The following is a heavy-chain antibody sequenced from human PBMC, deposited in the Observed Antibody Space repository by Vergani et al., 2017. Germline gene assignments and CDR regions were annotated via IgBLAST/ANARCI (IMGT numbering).Heavy chain of an antibody. D-gene: IGHD3-3*01. CDR2: IYTSGST. CDR1: GGSISSGSYY. CDR3: ARAPYDFWSGSITYYFDY. V-gene: IGHV4-61*02. J-gene: IGHJ4*02. Sequence: QVQLQQWGAGLLKPSETLSLTCTVSGGSISSGSYYWSWIRQPAGKGLEWIGRIYTSGSTNYNPSLKSRVTISVDTSKNQFSLKLSSVTAADTAVYYCARAPYDFWSGSITYYFDYWGQGTLVTVSS.